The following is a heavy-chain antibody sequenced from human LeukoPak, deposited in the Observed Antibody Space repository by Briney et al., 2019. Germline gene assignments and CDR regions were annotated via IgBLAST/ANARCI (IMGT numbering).Heavy chain of an antibody. V-gene: IGHV1-69*05. D-gene: IGHD3/OR15-3a*01. CDR3: ARGLGDYYYYYMDV. Sequence: SVKVSCKASGGTFRSYAISWVRQAPGQGLEWMGGIIPIFDTSNYAQKFQGRVTITTDESTSTAYMEMSSLRSEDTAVYCCARGLGDYYYYYMDVWGEGTTVTVSS. CDR1: GGTFRSYA. J-gene: IGHJ6*03. CDR2: IIPIFDTS.